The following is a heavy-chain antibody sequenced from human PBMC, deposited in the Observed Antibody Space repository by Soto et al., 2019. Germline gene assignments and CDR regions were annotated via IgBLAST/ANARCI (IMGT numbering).Heavy chain of an antibody. CDR3: ARRIPFGSSTSCLACQYYYGMDV. V-gene: IGHV3-21*01. CDR2: ISSSSSYI. Sequence: VQLVESGGGLVKPGGSLRLSCAASGFTFSSYSMNWVRQAPGKGLEWVSSISSSSSYIYYADSVKGRFTISRDNAKNSLYLQMNSLRAEDTAVYYCARRIPFGSSTSCLACQYYYGMDVWGQGTTVTVSS. CDR1: GFTFSSYS. D-gene: IGHD2-2*01. J-gene: IGHJ6*02.